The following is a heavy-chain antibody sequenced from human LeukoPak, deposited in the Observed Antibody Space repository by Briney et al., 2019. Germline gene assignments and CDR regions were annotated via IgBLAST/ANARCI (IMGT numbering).Heavy chain of an antibody. V-gene: IGHV4-31*03. Sequence: NPSETLSLTCTVSGGSISSSSYYWGWIRQPPGKGLEWIGYIYYSGSTYYNPSLKSRVTISVDTSKNQFSLKLSSVTAADTAVYYCARDAYGDGVDYWGQGTLVTVSS. D-gene: IGHD4-17*01. J-gene: IGHJ4*02. CDR3: ARDAYGDGVDY. CDR1: GGSISSSSYY. CDR2: IYYSGST.